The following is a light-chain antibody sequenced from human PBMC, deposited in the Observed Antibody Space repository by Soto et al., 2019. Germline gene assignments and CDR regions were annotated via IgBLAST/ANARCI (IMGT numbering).Light chain of an antibody. V-gene: IGKV1-12*01. CDR1: QDISSW. Sequence: DIKMTQSPSSVSASVGDRVTITCRASQDISSWLAWYQQRPGKAPNLLISAASTLQSGVPSRFSGSGSGTGLTLTLSCLQPEDSATYFCHQANSFPITFGLGTRLEIK. CDR2: AAS. J-gene: IGKJ5*01. CDR3: HQANSFPIT.